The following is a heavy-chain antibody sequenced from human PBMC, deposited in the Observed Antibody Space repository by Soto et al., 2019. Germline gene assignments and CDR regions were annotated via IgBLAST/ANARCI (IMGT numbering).Heavy chain of an antibody. CDR2: ISSSGSTI. CDR1: RFTFSSYE. D-gene: IGHD5-12*01. J-gene: IGHJ4*02. V-gene: IGHV3-48*03. CDR3: ARVGYPLPFDY. Sequence: EVQLVESGGGLVQPGGSLRLSCAASRFTFSSYEMNWVRQAPGKGLEWVSYISSSGSTIYYADSVKGRFTISRDNAKNSLYLQMNSLRAEETAVYYCARVGYPLPFDYWGPGTLVTASS.